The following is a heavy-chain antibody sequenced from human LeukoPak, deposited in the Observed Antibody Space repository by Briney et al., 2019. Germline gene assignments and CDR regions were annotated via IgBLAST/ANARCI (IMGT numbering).Heavy chain of an antibody. CDR3: ARGLQYQLLKALGYYYMDV. V-gene: IGHV1-69*05. CDR1: GGAFSSHA. D-gene: IGHD2-2*01. Sequence: GASVKVSFTAAGGAFSSHAIDWVRQAPGPGPEWMGGVIPISGTANYAQKFQGRVTITTDESTSTAYMELSSLTSDDTAVYYCARGLQYQLLKALGYYYMDVWGEGTTVTVSS. J-gene: IGHJ6*03. CDR2: VIPISGTA.